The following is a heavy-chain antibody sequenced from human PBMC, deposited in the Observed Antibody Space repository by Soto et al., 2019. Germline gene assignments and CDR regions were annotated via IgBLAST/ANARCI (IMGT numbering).Heavy chain of an antibody. CDR2: IYYSGST. V-gene: IGHV4-39*01. Sequence: SETLSLTCTVSGGSISTSSYYWGWIRQPPGKGLEWIGNIYYSGSTYYNPSLKSRVTISVDTSKNQFSLKLSSVTAADTAVYYCARRVDWTHFDYWGQGTLVT. D-gene: IGHD5-12*01. CDR3: ARRVDWTHFDY. CDR1: GGSISTSSYY. J-gene: IGHJ4*02.